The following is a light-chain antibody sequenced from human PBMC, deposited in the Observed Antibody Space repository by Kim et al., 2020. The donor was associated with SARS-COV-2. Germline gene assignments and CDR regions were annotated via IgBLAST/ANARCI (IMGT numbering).Light chain of an antibody. CDR2: DVS. CDR3: SSYTSSSTYV. J-gene: IGLJ1*01. CDR1: SSGVGGDNY. V-gene: IGLV2-14*03. Sequence: GQSITISCTGTSSGVGGDNYVSWYQQHPGKAPKLMIYDVSNRPSGVSNRFSGSKSGNTASLTISGLQAEDEADYYCSSYTSSSTYVFGTGTKVTVL.